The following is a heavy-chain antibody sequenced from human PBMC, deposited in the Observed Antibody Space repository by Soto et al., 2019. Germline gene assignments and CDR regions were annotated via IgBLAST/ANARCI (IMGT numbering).Heavy chain of an antibody. CDR2: ISHDGSDK. CDR1: GFTFINYG. V-gene: IGHV3-30*03. CDR3: ARPWIPRRRGGSNSDGMDV. J-gene: IGHJ6*02. D-gene: IGHD2-15*01. Sequence: QVQLVESGGGVVQPGRSLRLSCATSGFTFINYGMHWVRQAPGKGLEWVAVISHDGSDKYYADSVKGRFTVSRDNFENTLYLHLNSLRPEDTALYYCARPWIPRRRGGSNSDGMDVWGQGTTVIVSS.